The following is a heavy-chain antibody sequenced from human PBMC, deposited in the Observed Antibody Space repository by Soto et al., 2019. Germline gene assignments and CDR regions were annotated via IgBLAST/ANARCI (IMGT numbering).Heavy chain of an antibody. V-gene: IGHV3-33*01. J-gene: IGHJ6*02. CDR3: ARNAGYYARSGYGMDV. Sequence: PGGSLRLSCAASGFTFSSYGMHWVRQAPGEGLEWVAVIWYDGSNKYYADSVKGRFTISRDNSKNTLYLQMNSLRAEDTAVYYCARNAGYYARSGYGMDVWGQGTTVTVSS. CDR1: GFTFSSYG. D-gene: IGHD3-22*01. CDR2: IWYDGSNK.